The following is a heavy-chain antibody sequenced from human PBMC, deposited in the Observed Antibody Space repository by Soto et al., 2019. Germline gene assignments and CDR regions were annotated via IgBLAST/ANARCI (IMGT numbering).Heavy chain of an antibody. CDR2: IYSSGST. CDR1: GGTISSSNW. J-gene: IGHJ4*02. CDR3: ARDHPHSYGVYYFDY. D-gene: IGHD5-18*01. Sequence: ASETLSLTCAVSGGTISSSNWWSWFRQPPGKGLEWIGYIYSSGSTHYNPSLQNRVTISIDTSKNQVSLKVNSVTAADTAVYYCARDHPHSYGVYYFDYWGQGTPVTVSS. V-gene: IGHV4-4*02.